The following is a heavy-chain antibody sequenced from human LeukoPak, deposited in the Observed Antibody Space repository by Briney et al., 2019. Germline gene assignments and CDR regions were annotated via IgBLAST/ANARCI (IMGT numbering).Heavy chain of an antibody. CDR1: GFTFDDYA. CDR2: ISWDGGST. J-gene: IGHJ4*02. V-gene: IGHV3-43D*03. Sequence: GGSLRLACAASGFTFDDYAMHWVGQAPGKGLEWVSLISWDGGSTFYADSVKGRFTISRDNSKNSLYLQMNSLRAEDTALYYCAKAGGYSDYDQPDYWGQGTLVTVSS. D-gene: IGHD5-12*01. CDR3: AKAGGYSDYDQPDY.